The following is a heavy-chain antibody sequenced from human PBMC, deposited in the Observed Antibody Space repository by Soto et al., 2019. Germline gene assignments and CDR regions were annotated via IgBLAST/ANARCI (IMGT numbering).Heavy chain of an antibody. CDR1: GGSISSNY. V-gene: IGHV4-59*01. D-gene: IGHD6-13*01. Sequence: SETLSLTCTVSGGSISSNYWTWIRQPPGKGLEWIGYVYNSGSTNYNPSLKSRVAISEDTSKSQFSLKVNSMTAADTAVYYCARYRREAVAGYTLDNWGQGILVTVSS. J-gene: IGHJ4*02. CDR3: ARYRREAVAGYTLDN. CDR2: VYNSGST.